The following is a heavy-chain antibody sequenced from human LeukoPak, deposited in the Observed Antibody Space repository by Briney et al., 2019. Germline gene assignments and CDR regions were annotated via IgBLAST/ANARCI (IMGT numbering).Heavy chain of an antibody. CDR3: ATQQQLSQYGMDV. D-gene: IGHD6-13*01. V-gene: IGHV1-18*01. J-gene: IGHJ6*02. CDR2: INPNSGGT. CDR1: GYTFTSYG. Sequence: ASVKVSCKASGYTFTSYGISWVRQAPGQGLEWMGWINPNSGGTNYAQKFQGRVTMTTDTSTSTAYMELRSLRSDDTAVYYCATQQQLSQYGMDVWGQGTTVTVSS.